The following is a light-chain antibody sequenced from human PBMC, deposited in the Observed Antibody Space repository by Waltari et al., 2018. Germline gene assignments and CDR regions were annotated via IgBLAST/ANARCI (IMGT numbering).Light chain of an antibody. CDR3: QHYSNWPLT. J-gene: IGKJ4*01. CDR2: GES. CDR1: QSVRSN. V-gene: IGKV3-15*01. Sequence: EIVLTQSPGTLSLSPGERATLSCRASQSVRSNYLAWYQQKPGQAPRLLIYGESTRATGIPARFSGSGSGTEFTLSISSLQSEDFAVYYCQHYSNWPLTFGGGTKVEIK.